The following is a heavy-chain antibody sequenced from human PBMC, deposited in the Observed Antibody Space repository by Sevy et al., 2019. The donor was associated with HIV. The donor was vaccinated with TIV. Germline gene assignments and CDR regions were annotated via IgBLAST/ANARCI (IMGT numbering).Heavy chain of an antibody. CDR1: GYTFTSYG. CDR2: ISAYNGNT. CDR3: ARVSMFGGVIANYYFDY. J-gene: IGHJ4*02. V-gene: IGHV1-18*04. Sequence: ASVKVSCKASGYTFTSYGISWVRQAPGQGLEWMGWISAYNGNTNYAQKLQGRVTMTTDTSTSTAYMELRSLRSDDTAVYYCARVSMFGGVIANYYFDYWGQGTLVTVSS. D-gene: IGHD3-16*02.